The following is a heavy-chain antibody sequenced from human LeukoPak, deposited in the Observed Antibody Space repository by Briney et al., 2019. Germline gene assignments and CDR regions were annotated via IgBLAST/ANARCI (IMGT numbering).Heavy chain of an antibody. CDR2: IYYSGTT. Sequence: SETLSLTCTVSGGSISAYYWSWIRQTPGKGLKWIGYIYYSGTTNYNPSLKSRVTMSVDTSNNHLSLRLTSVTAADTALYYCARHSYNYYGLDVWGQGTTITVSS. CDR1: GGSISAYY. V-gene: IGHV4-59*08. CDR3: ARHSYNYYGLDV. J-gene: IGHJ6*02.